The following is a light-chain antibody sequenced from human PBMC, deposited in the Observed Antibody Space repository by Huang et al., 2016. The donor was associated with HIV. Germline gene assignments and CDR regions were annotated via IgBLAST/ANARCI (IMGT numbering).Light chain of an antibody. J-gene: IGKJ4*01. CDR2: EAS. CDR1: QNVRNN. CDR3: QQFNNWPPA. Sequence: ETLMTQFPATLSVSPGEKATLSCRASQNVRNNLARYQQKPGQAPRLLFYEASSRATGVPGRVSASGSGIDFTLTISSLQSEEFAFYYCQQFNNWPPAFGGGTTVEIK. V-gene: IGKV3-15*01.